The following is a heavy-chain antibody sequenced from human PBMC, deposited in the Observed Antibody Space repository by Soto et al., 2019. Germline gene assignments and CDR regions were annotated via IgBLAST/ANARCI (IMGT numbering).Heavy chain of an antibody. CDR1: GFTFSSYW. J-gene: IGHJ6*02. Sequence: GESLKISCAASGFTFSSYWMSWVRQAPGKGLEWVANIKQDGSEKYYVDSVKGRFTISRDNAKNSLYLQMNSLRAEDTAVYYCARDKSGYDFWSGYPAMGMDVWGQGTTVTVSS. CDR3: ARDKSGYDFWSGYPAMGMDV. D-gene: IGHD3-3*01. V-gene: IGHV3-7*01. CDR2: IKQDGSEK.